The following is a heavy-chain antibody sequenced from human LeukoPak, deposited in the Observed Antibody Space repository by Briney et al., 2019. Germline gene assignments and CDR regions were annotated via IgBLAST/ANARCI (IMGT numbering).Heavy chain of an antibody. CDR3: ARGESSGWSH. Sequence: GGSLRLSCAASGFTFSSYSMNWVRQAPGKGLEWVSSISSSSSYIYYADSVKGRFTISRDNAKNSLYLQMNRLRAEDTAVYYCARGESSGWSHWGQGTLVTVSS. J-gene: IGHJ4*02. CDR2: ISSSSSYI. CDR1: GFTFSSYS. D-gene: IGHD6-19*01. V-gene: IGHV3-21*01.